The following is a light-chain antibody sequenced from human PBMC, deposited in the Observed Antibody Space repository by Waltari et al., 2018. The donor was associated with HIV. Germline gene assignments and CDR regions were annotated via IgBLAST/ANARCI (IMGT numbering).Light chain of an antibody. CDR1: DNNINDYNY. J-gene: IGLJ2*01. CDR2: EVT. CDR3: SSFAGTNKL. V-gene: IGLV2-8*01. Sequence: SALTQPPSASGPPGQPANIPCTGGDNNINDYNYPSWYQQHSDKPPKLRIFEVTKRPSGVPDRCSGSKSGNTASLFVSGLQPEDEATYFCSSFAGTNKLFGGGTKLTVL.